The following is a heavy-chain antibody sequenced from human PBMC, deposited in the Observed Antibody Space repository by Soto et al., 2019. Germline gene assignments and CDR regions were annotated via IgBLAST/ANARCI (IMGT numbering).Heavy chain of an antibody. CDR3: ARAGVTDHRYFEY. Sequence: PGESLKISCAASGFTFSDHYMDWVRQAPGKGLEWVGRIRNKANSYSREYAASVQGRFTISRDESKDSLYLQMNSLKTEDTAVYYCARAGVTDHRYFEYWGQGTLVTVSS. V-gene: IGHV3-72*01. J-gene: IGHJ4*02. CDR1: GFTFSDHY. CDR2: IRNKANSYSR. D-gene: IGHD2-21*02.